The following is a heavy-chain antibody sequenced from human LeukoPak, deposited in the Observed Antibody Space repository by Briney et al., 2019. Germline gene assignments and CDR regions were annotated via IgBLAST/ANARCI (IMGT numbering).Heavy chain of an antibody. V-gene: IGHV1-2*02. J-gene: IGHJ6*02. CDR2: INPNSGGT. CDR3: ASDGYSYGSYYYGMDV. D-gene: IGHD5-18*01. CDR1: GYTFTGYY. Sequence: GASVKVSCKASGYTFTGYYMHWVRQAPGQGLEWMGWINPNSGGTNYARKFQGRVTMTRDTSISTAYMELSRLRSDDTAVYYCASDGYSYGSYYYGMDVWGQGTTVTVSS.